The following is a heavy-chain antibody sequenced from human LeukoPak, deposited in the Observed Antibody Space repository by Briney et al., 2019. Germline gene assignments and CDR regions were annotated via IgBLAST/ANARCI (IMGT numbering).Heavy chain of an antibody. CDR3: ARGPPTRLDTAMVRKVLHFDY. D-gene: IGHD5-18*01. Sequence: PGRSLRLSCAASGFTFCSYGMNWVRQAPGKGLEWVSSISSSSSYIYYADSVKGRFTISRDNAKNSLYLQMNSLRAEDTAVYYCARGPPTRLDTAMVRKVLHFDYWGQGTLVTVSS. CDR1: GFTFCSYG. J-gene: IGHJ4*02. CDR2: ISSSSSYI. V-gene: IGHV3-21*01.